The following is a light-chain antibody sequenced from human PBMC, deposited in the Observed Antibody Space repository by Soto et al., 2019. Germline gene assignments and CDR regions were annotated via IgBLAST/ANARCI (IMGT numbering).Light chain of an antibody. Sequence: QSVLTQPPSVSGAPGQRVTISCTGSSSTIGTRYDVHWYQHLPGTAPKLLIYGSSNRPSGVPDRFSGSKSGTSASLAITGLQAEDEADYYCQSYDSSLSGWVFGGGTKLTVL. CDR1: SSTIGTRYD. CDR3: QSYDSSLSGWV. CDR2: GSS. V-gene: IGLV1-40*01. J-gene: IGLJ2*01.